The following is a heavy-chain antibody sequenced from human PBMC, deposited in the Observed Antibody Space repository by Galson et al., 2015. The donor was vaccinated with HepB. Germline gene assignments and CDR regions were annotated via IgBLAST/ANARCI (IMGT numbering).Heavy chain of an antibody. J-gene: IGHJ5*02. CDR3: AKFGEAIVGATNWFDP. D-gene: IGHD1-26*01. Sequence: SLRLSCAASGFTFSSYAMTWVRQAPGKGLEWVAGISGSGGSTYYADSVKGRFTISRDNSKNTLYLQMNSLRVEDTAVYYCAKFGEAIVGATNWFDPWGQGTLVTVSS. V-gene: IGHV3-23*01. CDR1: GFTFSSYA. CDR2: ISGSGGST.